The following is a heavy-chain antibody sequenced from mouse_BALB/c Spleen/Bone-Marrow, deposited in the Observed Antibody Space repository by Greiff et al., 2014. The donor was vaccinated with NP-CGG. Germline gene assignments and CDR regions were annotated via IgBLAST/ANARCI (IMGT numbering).Heavy chain of an antibody. CDR3: ARALGDGYYYAMDY. CDR2: IDPSDSET. Sequence: VQLQQSGAELVKPGAPVKLSCKASGYTFTSYWMNWVKQRPGRGLEWIGRIDPSDSETHYNQKSKDKATLTVDKSSSTAYIQLSSLTSEDSAVYYCARALGDGYYYAMDYWGQGTSVTVSS. CDR1: GYTFTSYW. J-gene: IGHJ4*01. D-gene: IGHD2-3*01. V-gene: IGHV1-69*02.